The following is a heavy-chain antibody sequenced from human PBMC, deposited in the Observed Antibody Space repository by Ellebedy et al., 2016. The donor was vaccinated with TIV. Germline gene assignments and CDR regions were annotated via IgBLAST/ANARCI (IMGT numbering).Heavy chain of an antibody. D-gene: IGHD5-12*01. Sequence: MPSETLSLTCTVSAYSISSARYWGWLRQSPGKGLKWIGTVYQSGTAWSHPSLRCRVTISLDTSKNQFSQRLKLTSVTAADTAVYYCGRLVAASHADSWGQGTLVTVSS. CDR2: VYQSGTA. CDR1: AYSISSARY. V-gene: IGHV4-38-2*02. J-gene: IGHJ5*01. CDR3: GRLVAASHADS.